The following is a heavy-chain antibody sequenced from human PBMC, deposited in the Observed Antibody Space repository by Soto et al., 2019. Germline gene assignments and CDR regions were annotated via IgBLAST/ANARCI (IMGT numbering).Heavy chain of an antibody. V-gene: IGHV6-1*01. CDR2: TYYRSKWYN. CDR1: GDSVSSNSAA. CDR3: ARDHSIWFTERGYYYYGMDV. D-gene: IGHD6-13*01. Sequence: SQTLSLTCAISGDSVSSNSAAWNWIRQSPSRGLEWLGRTYYRSKWYNDYAVSVKSRITINPDTSKNQFSLQLNSVTPEDTAGYYCARDHSIWFTERGYYYYGMDVWGQGTTVTVSS. J-gene: IGHJ6*02.